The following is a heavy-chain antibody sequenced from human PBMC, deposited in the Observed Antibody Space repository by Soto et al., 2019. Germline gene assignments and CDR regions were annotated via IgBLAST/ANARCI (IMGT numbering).Heavy chain of an antibody. D-gene: IGHD3-10*02. Sequence: QVQLVQSGAEVKEPGASVKLSCKASGFIFTSHVVHWVRQAPGQRLEWMGWVTGGNGDTKYSQKFQVRVTITRDISATTAYMELSRLTSEDKAIYYCARDSGVRGPSGDLDYWGQGTLVTVSS. V-gene: IGHV1-3*01. CDR2: VTGGNGDT. CDR3: ARDSGVRGPSGDLDY. CDR1: GFIFTSHV. J-gene: IGHJ4*02.